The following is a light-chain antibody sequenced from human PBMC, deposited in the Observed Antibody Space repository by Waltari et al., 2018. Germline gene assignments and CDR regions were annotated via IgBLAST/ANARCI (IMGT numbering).Light chain of an antibody. J-gene: IGKJ3*01. CDR3: QQSFRNPLT. CDR2: AAS. Sequence: DIQITQSPSSLSASVGDRVTFTCRSSQTISIYLNWYQQKPGKATSLLVYAASNLNLGVPSLFSGSGSGTEFTLTINSLEPEDVATYYCQQSFRNPLTFGPGTTVDV. V-gene: IGKV1-39*01. CDR1: QTISIY.